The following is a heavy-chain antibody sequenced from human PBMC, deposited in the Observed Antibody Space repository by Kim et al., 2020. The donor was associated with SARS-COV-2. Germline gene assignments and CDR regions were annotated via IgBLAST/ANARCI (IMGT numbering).Heavy chain of an antibody. CDR1: GFTFSSYA. Sequence: GGSLRLSYAASGFTFSSYAMHWVRQAPGKGLEWVAVISYDGSNKYYADSVKGRFTISRDNSKNTLYLQMNSLRAEDTAVYYWARDARYCSGGSCYWWWFDPWGQGTLVTVSS. J-gene: IGHJ5*02. D-gene: IGHD2-15*01. CDR3: ARDARYCSGGSCYWWWFDP. CDR2: ISYDGSNK. V-gene: IGHV3-30*04.